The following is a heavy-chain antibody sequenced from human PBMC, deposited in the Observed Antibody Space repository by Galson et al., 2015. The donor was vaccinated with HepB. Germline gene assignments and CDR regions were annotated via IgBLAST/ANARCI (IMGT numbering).Heavy chain of an antibody. V-gene: IGHV3-23*01. CDR1: GGTVNTYA. D-gene: IGHD3-10*01. J-gene: IGHJ4*02. CDR3: ARKFYYGSGPFYDLFDY. Sequence: SLRLSCEASGGTVNTYAMSWVRQAPGKGLEWVAAIRGSGGSTSYADSRKGRFTISRDNSKNTLYLQMNSLRAEDTAVYYCARKFYYGSGPFYDLFDYWGQGTLVTVSS. CDR2: IRGSGGST.